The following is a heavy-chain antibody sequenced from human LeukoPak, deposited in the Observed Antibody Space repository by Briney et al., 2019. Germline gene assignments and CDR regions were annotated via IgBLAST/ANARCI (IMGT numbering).Heavy chain of an antibody. V-gene: IGHV4-34*01. D-gene: IGHD6-19*01. J-gene: IGHJ6*04. Sequence: PSETLSLTCGVSGGSFSSHYWTWIRQPPGKGLEWIGEINPRGSTNYNPSLESRVTVSADTSRNQLSVSLTSVTAADSAVYFCARGLRQGSSWSWGPKEKSYQYMDVWGTGTTVIVSS. CDR2: INPRGST. CDR1: GGSFSSHY. CDR3: ARGLRQGSSWSWGPKEKSYQYMDV.